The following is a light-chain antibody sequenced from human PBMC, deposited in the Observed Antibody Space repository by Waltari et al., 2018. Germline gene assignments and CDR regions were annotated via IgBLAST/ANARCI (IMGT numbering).Light chain of an antibody. Sequence: SALTQPASVSGSPGQSITISCTGSSSDIGGYEYVSWYQQHPAKAPKLFIYDVYNRPSGVSDRFAGSKSGNTASLTISGLQAEDEADYFCSSYTANSLVVFGGGTKVTVL. V-gene: IGLV2-14*03. CDR1: SSDIGGYEY. CDR2: DVY. CDR3: SSYTANSLVV. J-gene: IGLJ2*01.